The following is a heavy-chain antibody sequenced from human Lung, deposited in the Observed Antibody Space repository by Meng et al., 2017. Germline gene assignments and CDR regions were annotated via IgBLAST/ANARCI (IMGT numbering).Heavy chain of an antibody. J-gene: IGHJ4*02. CDR3: ARFDISSSGRGDY. Sequence: QWQLQESGPGLVKPSGTLSLICAVAGGSITSSTWWSWVRQTPGKGLEWFGEIFHSGSTNYNPPLESRVTISVDKSKNQFSLKVYSVTAADTATYYCARFDISSSGRGDYWGQGILVTVSS. CDR1: GGSITSSTW. V-gene: IGHV4-4*02. CDR2: IFHSGST. D-gene: IGHD1-26*01.